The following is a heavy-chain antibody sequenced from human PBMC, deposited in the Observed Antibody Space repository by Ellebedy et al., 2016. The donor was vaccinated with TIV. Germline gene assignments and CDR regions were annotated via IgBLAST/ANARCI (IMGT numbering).Heavy chain of an antibody. D-gene: IGHD3-10*01. CDR2: IDPSDSYT. CDR1: GYSFTSYW. V-gene: IGHV5-10-1*01. CDR3: ARVAMIRGAPKGPVDN. J-gene: IGHJ4*02. Sequence: GGSLRLFXKGSGYSFTSYWITWVRQMPGKGLEWMGTIDPSDSYTNYSPSFQGHVTISADKSISTAYLQWNTLKASDTAIYSCARVAMIRGAPKGPVDNWGQGTLVTVSS.